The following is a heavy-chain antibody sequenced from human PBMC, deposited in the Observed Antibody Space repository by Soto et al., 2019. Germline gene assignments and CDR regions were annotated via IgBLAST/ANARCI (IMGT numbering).Heavy chain of an antibody. V-gene: IGHV3-30*09. J-gene: IGHJ6*02. CDR3: ARRAYDSYYAIAV. CDR2: ISYDGSDK. CDR1: GFTYTDFA. Sequence: QVHLVESGGGVVQPGRSLRLSCAASGFTYTDFALHWVRQAPGKGLEWVAFISYDGSDKYYADSVKGRLAISRDNSKNTLYLQMNRLRPEDTDVYCCARRAYDSYYAIAVWGQGTAVTVSS. D-gene: IGHD3-22*01.